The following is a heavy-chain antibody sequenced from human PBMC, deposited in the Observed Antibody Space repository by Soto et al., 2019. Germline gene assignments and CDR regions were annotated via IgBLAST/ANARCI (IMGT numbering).Heavy chain of an antibody. D-gene: IGHD3-10*01. Sequence: EVQLLESGGGLVQPGGSLRLSCAASGFTFSSYAMSWVRQAPGKGLEWVSAIGGSGGSTYYADSVKGRFTISRDNSKNTLYLQLTSVRAEDTAVYYCAKLGGWGAYYASDGYYFDYWGQGTLVTVSS. J-gene: IGHJ4*02. CDR2: IGGSGGST. CDR3: AKLGGWGAYYASDGYYFDY. CDR1: GFTFSSYA. V-gene: IGHV3-23*01.